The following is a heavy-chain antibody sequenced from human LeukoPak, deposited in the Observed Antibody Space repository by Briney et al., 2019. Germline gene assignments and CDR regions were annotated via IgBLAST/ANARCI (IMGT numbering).Heavy chain of an antibody. CDR1: GYTFTSYY. D-gene: IGHD2-2*01. Sequence: GASVKVSCKASGYTFTSYYMHWVRQAPGQGLEWMGIINPSGGSTSYAQKFQGRVTMTRDTSTSTVYMELSSLRSEDTAVYYCARGPYVVAAEGGSFDYWGQGTLVTVSS. CDR2: INPSGGST. J-gene: IGHJ4*02. V-gene: IGHV1-46*01. CDR3: ARGPYVVAAEGGSFDY.